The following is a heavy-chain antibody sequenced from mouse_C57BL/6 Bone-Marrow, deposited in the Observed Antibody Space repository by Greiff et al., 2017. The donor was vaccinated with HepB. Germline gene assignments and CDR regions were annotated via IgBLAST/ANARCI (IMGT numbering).Heavy chain of an antibody. J-gene: IGHJ4*01. CDR1: GYTFTSYW. Sequence: QVQLHQPGAELVKPGASVKLSCKASGYTFTSYWMHWVKQRPGRGLEWIGRIDPNSGGTKYNEKFKSKATLTVDKPSSTAYMQLSSLTSEDSAVYYCARNYGKSFYYAMDYWGQGTSVTVSS. CDR3: ARNYGKSFYYAMDY. D-gene: IGHD2-1*01. V-gene: IGHV1-72*01. CDR2: IDPNSGGT.